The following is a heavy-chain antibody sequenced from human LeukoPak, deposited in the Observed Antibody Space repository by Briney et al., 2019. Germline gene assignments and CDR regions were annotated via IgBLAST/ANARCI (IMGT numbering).Heavy chain of an antibody. CDR2: MNPNSGNT. D-gene: IGHD4-17*01. CDR3: ASYTRYGDYGNYYYYMDV. V-gene: IGHV1-8*03. CDR1: GYTFTSCD. J-gene: IGHJ6*03. Sequence: VASVKVSCKASGYTFTSCDINWVRQATGQGLEWMGWMNPNSGNTGYAQKFQGRVTITRNTSISTAYMELSSLRSEDTAVYYCASYTRYGDYGNYYYYMDVWGKGTTVTISS.